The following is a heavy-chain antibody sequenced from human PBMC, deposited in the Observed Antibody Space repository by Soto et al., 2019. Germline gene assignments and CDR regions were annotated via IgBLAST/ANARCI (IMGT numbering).Heavy chain of an antibody. V-gene: IGHV1-69*01. CDR2: IIPIFGTA. CDR1: GGTFSSYA. CDR3: ARNPNYYGMDV. Sequence: QVQLVQSGAEVKKPGSSVKVSCKASGGTFSSYAISWVRQAPGQGLEWMGGIIPIFGTANYAQKFQGRVTITANDSRSPAYMELSSLRSEDTAVYYCARNPNYYGMDVWGQGTTVPVSS. J-gene: IGHJ6*02.